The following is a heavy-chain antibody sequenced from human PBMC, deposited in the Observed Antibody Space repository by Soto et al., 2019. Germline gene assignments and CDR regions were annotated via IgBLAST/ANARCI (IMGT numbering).Heavy chain of an antibody. D-gene: IGHD4-17*01. CDR1: GGHFSSQS. V-gene: IGHV1-69*01. CDR2: IIPIFGTA. Sequence: QVQLGQFGGGVKKPGSSGKVSCKASGGHFSSQSFSWVRQAPGQGLEWMGGIIPIFGTANYAQKFQGRVTITADESTSTAYMELSSLRSEDTAVYYCARDSGGTTVAFGMDVWGQGTTVTVSS. J-gene: IGHJ6*02. CDR3: ARDSGGTTVAFGMDV.